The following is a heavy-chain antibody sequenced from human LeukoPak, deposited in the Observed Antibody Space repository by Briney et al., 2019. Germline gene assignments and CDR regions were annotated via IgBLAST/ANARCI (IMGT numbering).Heavy chain of an antibody. V-gene: IGHV3-23*01. J-gene: IGHJ3*02. CDR2: ISASGDVT. CDR1: GFSFSAYP. Sequence: PGRSLRLSCAASGFSFSAYPMGWVRQAPGKGLQWLSGISASGDVTFHADRVKGRFAISRDNSKNTLYLQMNSLRAEDTAVYYCATQYGDYPRTAFDMWGQGTMVTVSS. D-gene: IGHD4-17*01. CDR3: ATQYGDYPRTAFDM.